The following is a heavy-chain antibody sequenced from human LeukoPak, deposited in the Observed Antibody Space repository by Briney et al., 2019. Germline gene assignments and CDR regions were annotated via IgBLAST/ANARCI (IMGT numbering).Heavy chain of an antibody. Sequence: GGSLRLSCAASGFTFSSYAMHWVRQAPGKGLEWVAVISYDGSNKYYADSVKGRFTISRDNSKNTLYLQMNSLRAEDTAVYYCAREGIGLAAAALDAFDIWGQGTMVTVSS. CDR3: AREGIGLAAAALDAFDI. J-gene: IGHJ3*02. V-gene: IGHV3-30-3*01. D-gene: IGHD6-13*01. CDR1: GFTFSSYA. CDR2: ISYDGSNK.